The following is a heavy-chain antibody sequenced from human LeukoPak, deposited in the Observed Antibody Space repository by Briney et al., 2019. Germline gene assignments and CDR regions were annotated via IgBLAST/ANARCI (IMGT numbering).Heavy chain of an antibody. Sequence: PSGTLSLTCTVSGGSISTYYWTWIRQPPGKGLEWIGDINYNGRTDYKPSLKSRVTISLDTSKNQFSLKLSSVTAADTAVYYCAKWGYYFDSSAYVAPTDDSWGQGTLVTVSS. D-gene: IGHD3-22*01. CDR2: INYNGRT. J-gene: IGHJ4*02. V-gene: IGHV4-59*12. CDR1: GGSISTYY. CDR3: AKWGYYFDSSAYVAPTDDS.